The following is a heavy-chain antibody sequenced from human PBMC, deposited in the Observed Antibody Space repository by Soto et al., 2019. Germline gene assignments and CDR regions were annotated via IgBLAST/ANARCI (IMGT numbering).Heavy chain of an antibody. Sequence: ESCPTLVNPTETLTLTCTVSGFSLSNARMGVSWIRQPPGKALEWLAHIFSNDEKSYSTSLKSRLTISKDTSKSQVVLTMTNMDPVDTATYYCARWLFPLGENGYYFDYWGQGTLVTVSS. D-gene: IGHD3-22*01. CDR2: IFSNDEK. V-gene: IGHV2-26*01. CDR1: GFSLSNARMG. J-gene: IGHJ4*02. CDR3: ARWLFPLGENGYYFDY.